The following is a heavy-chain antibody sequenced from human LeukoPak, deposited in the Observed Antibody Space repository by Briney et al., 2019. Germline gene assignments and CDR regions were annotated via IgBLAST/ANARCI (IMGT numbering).Heavy chain of an antibody. J-gene: IGHJ3*02. V-gene: IGHV5-51*01. CDR2: IYPGDSDT. D-gene: IGHD7-27*01. CDR1: GYSFTSYR. CDR3: ARHVERGKYFLRDAFDI. Sequence: GGSLQISCKGSGYSFTSYRIGWVRQMPGKGLEWMGIIYPGDSDTRYSPSFQGQVTISADKSISTAYLQWSSLKASDTAMYYCARHVERGKYFLRDAFDIWGQGTMVTVSS.